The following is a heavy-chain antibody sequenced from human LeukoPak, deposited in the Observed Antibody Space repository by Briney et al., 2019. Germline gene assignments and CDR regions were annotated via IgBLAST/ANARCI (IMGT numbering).Heavy chain of an antibody. J-gene: IGHJ4*02. CDR1: GYSFTSYW. CDR2: IYPGDSDT. CDR3: ARGGYCSGGSCYWYYLDY. D-gene: IGHD2-15*01. V-gene: IGHV5-51*01. Sequence: GESLKISCKGSGYSFTSYWIGWVRQMPGKGLEWMGIIYPGDSDTRYSPSFQGQVTISADKSISTAYLQWSSLKASDTAMYYCARGGYCSGGSCYWYYLDYWGQGTLVTVSS.